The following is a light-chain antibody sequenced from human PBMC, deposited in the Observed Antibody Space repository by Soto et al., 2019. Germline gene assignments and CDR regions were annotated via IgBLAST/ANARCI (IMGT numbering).Light chain of an antibody. V-gene: IGKV3-15*01. J-gene: IGKJ1*01. CDR3: QQYHKWPLT. Sequence: EIVMTQSPATLSVSPGERAILSCRASQSVTSNLAWYQQKSGQAPRLLIYTTSTRATGIPARFSGSGSQTEFTLTISSLQSEDFAVYYCQQYHKWPLTFGQGTKVEIK. CDR1: QSVTSN. CDR2: TTS.